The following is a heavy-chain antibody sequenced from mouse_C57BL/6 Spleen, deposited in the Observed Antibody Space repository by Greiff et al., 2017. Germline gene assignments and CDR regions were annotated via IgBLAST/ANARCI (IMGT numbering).Heavy chain of an antibody. Sequence: VQLQQPGTELVKPGASVKLSCKASGYTFTSYWMHWVKQRPGQGLEWIGNINPSNGGTNYNEKFKSKATLTVDKSSSTAYMQLSSLTSEDSAVDYCARNPTGVKERVPLYYDMDYWGQGTSVTVSS. CDR3: ARNPTGVKERVPLYYDMDY. V-gene: IGHV1-53*01. CDR2: INPSNGGT. CDR1: GYTFTSYW. J-gene: IGHJ4*01. D-gene: IGHD1-1*01.